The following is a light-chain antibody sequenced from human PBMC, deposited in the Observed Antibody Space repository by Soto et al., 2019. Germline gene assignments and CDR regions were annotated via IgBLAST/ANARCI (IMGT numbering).Light chain of an antibody. CDR3: AAWDDRLKGPV. CDR1: SSNFGSNS. J-gene: IGLJ3*02. V-gene: IGLV1-44*01. Sequence: QSVLTQPPSASGTPGQRVTISCSGSSSNFGSNSVSWYQHLPGTAPRLLIYSNNQRPSGVPDRFSGSKSGTSASLAISGLQSEDEAEYYCAAWDDRLKGPVFGGGTKLTVL. CDR2: SNN.